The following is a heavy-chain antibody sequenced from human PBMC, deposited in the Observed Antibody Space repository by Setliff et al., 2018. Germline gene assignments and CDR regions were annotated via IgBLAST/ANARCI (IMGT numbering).Heavy chain of an antibody. CDR1: GDPFNAYG. V-gene: IGHV1-69*13. Sequence: SVKVSCKASGDPFNAYGVSWVRQAPGQGLEWMGAIIPIFGTANYAQKFQGRVTITADESTSTAYMELSSLRSEDTAVYYCAVPRGYCSGGSCYNFDYWGQGTLVTVSS. CDR2: IIPIFGTA. J-gene: IGHJ4*02. CDR3: AVPRGYCSGGSCYNFDY. D-gene: IGHD2-15*01.